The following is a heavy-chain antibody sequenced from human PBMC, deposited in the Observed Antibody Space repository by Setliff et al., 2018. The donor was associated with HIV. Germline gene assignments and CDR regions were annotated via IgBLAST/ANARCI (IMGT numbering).Heavy chain of an antibody. J-gene: IGHJ3*01. D-gene: IGHD2-15*01. CDR1: GGSFSGFY. V-gene: IGHV4-34*01. CDR3: ARRATAAIVVGDPFDF. CDR2: INHSGST. Sequence: SETLSLTCAVYGGSFSGFYWNWIRQPPGKGLDWIGEINHSGSTTYNPSLKSRGIISVDTSKNQFSLRLTSVTAADTAVYYCARRATAAIVVGDPFDFWGQGTMVTVSS.